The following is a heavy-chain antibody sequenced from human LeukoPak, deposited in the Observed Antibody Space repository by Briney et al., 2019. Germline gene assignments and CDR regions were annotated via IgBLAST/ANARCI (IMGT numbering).Heavy chain of an antibody. CDR1: GYTFTNYG. V-gene: IGHV1-18*01. Sequence: GASVKVSCKTSGYTFTNYGISWVRQAPGLGLEWMGWISAYNGNANYAQKVQGGVTMTTDTSTSTAYMELRSLRFDDTAVYYCARDQSVRLLQTSSTYFKHVFAIWGQGSMVTVSS. CDR3: ARDQSVRLLQTSSTYFKHVFAI. D-gene: IGHD6-13*01. J-gene: IGHJ3*02. CDR2: ISAYNGNA.